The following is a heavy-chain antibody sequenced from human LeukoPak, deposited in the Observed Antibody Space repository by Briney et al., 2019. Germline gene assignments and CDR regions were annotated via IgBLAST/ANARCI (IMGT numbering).Heavy chain of an antibody. D-gene: IGHD4-17*01. CDR1: GFTFTSYG. CDR3: ASHKDYGDYYYFDY. J-gene: IGHJ4*02. V-gene: IGHV1-18*01. Sequence: GASVKVSCKASGFTFTSYGISWVRQAPGQGLEWMGWISTYSGNTNYAQGLQGRVTMTTDTSTKTVYLELRSLGSDDTAVYYCASHKDYGDYYYFDYWGQGTLVTVSS. CDR2: ISTYSGNT.